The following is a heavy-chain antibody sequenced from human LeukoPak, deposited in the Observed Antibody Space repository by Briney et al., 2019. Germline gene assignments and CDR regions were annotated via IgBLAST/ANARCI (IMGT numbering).Heavy chain of an antibody. J-gene: IGHJ6*02. CDR2: IIPILGIA. CDR3: ARAAPNYDFWSGYSNNYYYYYGMDV. D-gene: IGHD3-3*01. V-gene: IGHV1-69*04. CDR1: GGTFSSYA. Sequence: SVKVSCKASGGTFSSYAISWVRQAPGQGLEWMGRIIPILGIANYAQKFQGRVTITADKSTSTAYMELSSLRSEDTAVYYCARAAPNYDFWSGYSNNYYYYYGMDVWGQGTTVTVSS.